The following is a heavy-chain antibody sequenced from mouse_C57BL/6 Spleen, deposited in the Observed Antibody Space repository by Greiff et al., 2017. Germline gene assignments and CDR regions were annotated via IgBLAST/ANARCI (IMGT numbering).Heavy chain of an antibody. D-gene: IGHD2-1*01. CDR3: ASIYYGNYHYAMDY. V-gene: IGHV2-9-1*01. J-gene: IGHJ4*01. Sequence: VKLMESGPGLVAPSQSLSITCTVSGFSLTSYAISWVRQPPGKGLEWLGVIWTGGGTNYNSALKSRLSISKDNSKSQVFLKMNSLQTDDTARYYCASIYYGNYHYAMDYWGQGTSVTVSS. CDR2: IWTGGGT. CDR1: GFSLTSYA.